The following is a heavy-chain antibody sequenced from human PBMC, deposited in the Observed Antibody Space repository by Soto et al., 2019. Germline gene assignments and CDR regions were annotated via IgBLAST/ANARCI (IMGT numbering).Heavy chain of an antibody. CDR3: ARDRAFYSSSWYGAFDI. J-gene: IGHJ3*02. CDR2: IWYDGSNK. V-gene: IGHV3-33*01. D-gene: IGHD6-13*01. CDR1: GFTFSSYG. Sequence: GGSLRLSCAASGFTFSSYGMHWVRQAPGKGLEWVAVIWYDGSNKYYADSVKGRFTISRDNSKNTLYLQMNSLRAEDTAVYYCARDRAFYSSSWYGAFDIWGQGTRVTVSS.